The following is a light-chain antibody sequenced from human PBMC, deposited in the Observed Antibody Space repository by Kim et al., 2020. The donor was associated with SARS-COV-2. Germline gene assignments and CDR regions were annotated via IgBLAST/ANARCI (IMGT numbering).Light chain of an antibody. V-gene: IGKV3-11*01. J-gene: IGKJ4*01. CDR2: DAS. Sequence: SSGESAALSSRASQVVGSGLAWYQQRPRQPPRLLIYDASKRATGIPARFSGGGFGTDFTLTIGGLAPVDFAIYCCQQRGSWPPALTFGGGTKLEI. CDR3: QQRGSWPPALT. CDR1: QVVGSG.